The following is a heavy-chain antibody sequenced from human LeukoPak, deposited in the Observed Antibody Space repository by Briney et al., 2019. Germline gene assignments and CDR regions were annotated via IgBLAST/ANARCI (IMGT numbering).Heavy chain of an antibody. CDR1: GGSVSSGSYY. Sequence: PSETLSLTCTVSGGSVSSGSYYWSWIRQPPGKGLEWIGYIYYSGSTNYNPSLKSRVTISVDKSKNQFSLKLSSVTAADTAVYYCARHRESSQQLARYYYYGMDVWGQGTTVTVSS. CDR3: ARHRESSQQLARYYYYGMDV. V-gene: IGHV4-61*01. D-gene: IGHD6-13*01. J-gene: IGHJ6*02. CDR2: IYYSGST.